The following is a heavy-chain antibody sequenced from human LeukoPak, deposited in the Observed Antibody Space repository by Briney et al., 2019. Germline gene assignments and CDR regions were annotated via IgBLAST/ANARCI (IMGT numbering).Heavy chain of an antibody. J-gene: IGHJ5*02. V-gene: IGHV4-59*01. Sequence: SETLSITCTVSGGSISSYYWSWIRQPPGKGLEWIGYIYYSGSTNYNPSLKSRVTISVDTSKNQFSLKLSSVTAADTAVYYCARERAGSSWHEGWFDPWGQGTLVTVSS. CDR2: IYYSGST. D-gene: IGHD6-13*01. CDR3: ARERAGSSWHEGWFDP. CDR1: GGSISSYY.